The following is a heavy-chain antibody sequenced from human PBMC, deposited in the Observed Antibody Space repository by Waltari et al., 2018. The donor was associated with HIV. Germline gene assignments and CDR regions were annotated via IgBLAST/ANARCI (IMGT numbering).Heavy chain of an antibody. Sequence: EVQLVESGGGLVKPGGSLRLSCAASGFTFRNAWMSWVRQAPGKGLEWVGRIKSKSDGGTTYAAPVKGRFIISRNDSKNMLYLQMKSLKTEDTAVYYCRTSSDYGDPPVDYWGQGTLVTVSS. CDR3: RTSSDYGDPPVDY. CDR1: GFTFRNAW. J-gene: IGHJ4*02. D-gene: IGHD4-17*01. CDR2: IKSKSDGGTT. V-gene: IGHV3-15*01.